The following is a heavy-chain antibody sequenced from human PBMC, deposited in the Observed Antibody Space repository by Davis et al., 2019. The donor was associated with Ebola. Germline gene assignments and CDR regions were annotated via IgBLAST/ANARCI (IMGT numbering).Heavy chain of an antibody. CDR2: IYYSGST. CDR1: GGSISSYY. Sequence: SETLSLTCTVSGGSISSYYWSWIPQPPGKGLEWIGYIYYSGSTNYNPSLKSRVTISVDTSKNQFSLKLSSVTAADTAVYYCARGVVPAAIGHGWFDPWGQGTLVTVSS. CDR3: ARGVVPAAIGHGWFDP. J-gene: IGHJ5*02. D-gene: IGHD2-2*02. V-gene: IGHV4-59*01.